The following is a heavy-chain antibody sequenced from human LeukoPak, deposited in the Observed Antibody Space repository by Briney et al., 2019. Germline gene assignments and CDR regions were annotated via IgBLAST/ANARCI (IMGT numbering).Heavy chain of an antibody. J-gene: IGHJ4*02. D-gene: IGHD6-19*01. CDR3: ARLERSSGWYGGYFDY. CDR2: ISSSSSYI. Sequence: GGTLRLTCAASGFTFSSYSMNWVRQAPGKGLEWFSSISSSSSYIYYADSVKGRFTISRDNAKNSLYLQMNSLRAEDTAVYYCARLERSSGWYGGYFDYWGQGTLVTVSS. CDR1: GFTFSSYS. V-gene: IGHV3-21*01.